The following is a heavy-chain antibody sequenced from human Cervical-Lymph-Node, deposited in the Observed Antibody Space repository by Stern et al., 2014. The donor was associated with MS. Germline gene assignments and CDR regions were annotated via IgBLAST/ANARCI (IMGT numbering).Heavy chain of an antibody. V-gene: IGHV1-69*01. CDR1: GGTFSNSA. J-gene: IGHJ6*02. CDR2: IIPIFCPA. Sequence: QVQLVQAGAEVKKPGSSVKVSCKTSGGTFSNSAFSWIRQAPGQGLEWMGGIIPIFCPATYAQRFQGRVTITAHESTNTAYMELSSLRSEDTAVYYCARSAGYYSAMDVWGQGTTVTVSS. CDR3: ARSAGYYSAMDV. D-gene: IGHD3-3*01.